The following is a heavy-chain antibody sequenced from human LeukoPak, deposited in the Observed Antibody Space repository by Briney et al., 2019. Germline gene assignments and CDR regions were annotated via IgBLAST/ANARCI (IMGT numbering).Heavy chain of an antibody. CDR2: IKQDGSEK. CDR3: ARIAAAGTGYFDY. Sequence: GGSLILSCAASGFTFSSYWMSWVRQASGKGLEWVANIKQDGSEKYYVDSVKGRFTISRDDAKNSLYLQMNSLRAEDTAVYYCARIAAAGTGYFDYWGQGTLVTVSS. CDR1: GFTFSSYW. D-gene: IGHD6-13*01. V-gene: IGHV3-7*01. J-gene: IGHJ4*02.